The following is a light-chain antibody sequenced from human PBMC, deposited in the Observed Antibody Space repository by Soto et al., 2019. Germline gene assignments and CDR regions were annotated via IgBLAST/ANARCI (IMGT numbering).Light chain of an antibody. V-gene: IGLV1-40*01. CDR3: QSYDSSLVV. CDR2: GNT. CDR1: RSNIGAGYD. J-gene: IGLJ2*01. Sequence: QLVLTQPPSVSGAPGQRVTISCTGSRSNIGAGYDVHWYQQFPGTAPKLLIYGNTNRPSGVPDRFSGTKSGTSASLAITGLQVEDEADYYCQSYDSSLVVFGGGTQLTVL.